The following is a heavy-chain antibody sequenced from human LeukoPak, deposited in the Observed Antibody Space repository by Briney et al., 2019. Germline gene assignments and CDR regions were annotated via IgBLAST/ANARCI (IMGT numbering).Heavy chain of an antibody. CDR3: ARALGDIVVVPATHYMDV. Sequence: GGSLRLSCAASGFTFSSYSMNWVRQAPGKGLEWVSSISSSSSYIYYADSVKGRFTISRDNAKNSLYLQMNSLRAEDTAVYYCARALGDIVVVPATHYMDVWGKGTTVTVSS. V-gene: IGHV3-21*01. D-gene: IGHD2-2*01. J-gene: IGHJ6*03. CDR2: ISSSSSYI. CDR1: GFTFSSYS.